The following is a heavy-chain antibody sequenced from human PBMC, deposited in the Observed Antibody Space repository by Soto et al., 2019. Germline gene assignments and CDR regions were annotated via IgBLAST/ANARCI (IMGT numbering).Heavy chain of an antibody. J-gene: IGHJ4*02. CDR2: INHSGST. CDR3: ARGVKIFGVVKKYYFDY. CDR1: GGSFSGYY. V-gene: IGHV4-34*01. D-gene: IGHD3-3*01. Sequence: SETLSLTCAFYGGSFSGYYWSWIRQPPGKGLEWIGEINHSGSTNYNPSLKSRVTISVDTSKNQFSLKLRSVTAADTAVYYCARGVKIFGVVKKYYFDYWGQGTLVNVSS.